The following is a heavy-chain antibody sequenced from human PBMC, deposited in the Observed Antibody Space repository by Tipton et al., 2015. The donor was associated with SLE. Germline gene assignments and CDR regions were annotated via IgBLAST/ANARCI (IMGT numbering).Heavy chain of an antibody. CDR3: ARHQITGNVIGYFQH. CDR2: IYHSGST. Sequence: TLSLTCTVSRDSIYSSNWWSWVRQPPGKGLEWMGDIYHSGSTNYNPSLKSRVTISVDKSKNQFSLELSSVTAADTAVYYCARHQITGNVIGYFQHWGQGTLVTVSS. D-gene: IGHD1-20*01. J-gene: IGHJ1*01. V-gene: IGHV4-4*02. CDR1: RDSIYSSNW.